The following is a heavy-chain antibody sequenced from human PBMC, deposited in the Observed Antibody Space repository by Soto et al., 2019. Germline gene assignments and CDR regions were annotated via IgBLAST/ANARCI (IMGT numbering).Heavy chain of an antibody. V-gene: IGHV3-30-3*01. CDR2: ISTDENKT. Sequence: QVQLVESGGGVVQPGRSLRLSCAASGFTFRSYHLHWVRQAPGKGLEWVATISTDENKTYYTDSVKGRFTISRDNSKNRLYLQVNSLRAEDTAVYYCARAMDTAMTSKDNWFDPWGQGTLVTVSS. D-gene: IGHD5-18*01. J-gene: IGHJ5*02. CDR3: ARAMDTAMTSKDNWFDP. CDR1: GFTFRSYH.